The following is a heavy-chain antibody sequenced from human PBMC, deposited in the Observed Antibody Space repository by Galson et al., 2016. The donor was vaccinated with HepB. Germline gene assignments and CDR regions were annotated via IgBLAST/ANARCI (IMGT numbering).Heavy chain of an antibody. D-gene: IGHD3-22*01. J-gene: IGHJ5*02. CDR1: GFTFSNYG. CDR3: ARGHYDSPGYFFDNWFDP. CDR2: IWYDGSRT. V-gene: IGHV3-33*07. Sequence: SLRLSCAVSGFTFSNYGMYWVRQAPGKGLEWVANIWYDGSRTYYADSVKGRFTISRDNSKSTVFLQMNSLRGEDTAVYYCARGHYDSPGYFFDNWFDPWGQDTRLTVSS.